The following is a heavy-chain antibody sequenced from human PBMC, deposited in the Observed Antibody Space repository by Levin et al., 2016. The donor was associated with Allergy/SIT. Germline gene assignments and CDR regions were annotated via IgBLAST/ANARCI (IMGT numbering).Heavy chain of an antibody. J-gene: IGHJ4*02. CDR2: INHSGST. V-gene: IGHV4-34*01. CDR1: GGSFSGYY. Sequence: SETLSLTCAVYGGSFSGYYWSWIRQPPGKGLEWIGEINHSGSTNYNPSLKSRVTISVDTSKNQFSLKLSSVTAADTAVYYCARGIRPRGYSYGPLDYWGQGTLVTVSS. CDR3: ARGIRPRGYSYGPLDY. D-gene: IGHD5-18*01.